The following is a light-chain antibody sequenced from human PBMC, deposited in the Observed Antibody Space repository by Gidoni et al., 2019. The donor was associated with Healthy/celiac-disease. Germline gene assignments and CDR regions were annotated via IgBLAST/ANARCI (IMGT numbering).Light chain of an antibody. Sequence: PGQSITISCTGTSSDVGGYNYVSWYQQHPGKAPKLLIYEVSNRPSGVSNRFSGSKSGNTASLTISGLQAEDEADYYCSSYTSSSTVVFGGGTKLTVL. CDR2: EVS. CDR3: SSYTSSSTVV. J-gene: IGLJ2*01. CDR1: SSDVGGYNY. V-gene: IGLV2-14*01.